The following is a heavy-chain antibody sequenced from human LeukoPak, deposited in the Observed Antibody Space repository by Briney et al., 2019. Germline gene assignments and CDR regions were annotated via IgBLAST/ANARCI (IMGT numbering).Heavy chain of an antibody. CDR3: ARHSVAVAATGDAFDI. CDR1: GGSFSSYY. Sequence: PSETLSLTCAVYGGSFSSYYWSWIRQPPGKGLEWIGKINYSGSTNYNPSLKSRVTISVDMSKNQFSLKLSSVTAADTAVYYCARHSVAVAATGDAFDIWGQGTMVTVSS. V-gene: IGHV4-34*01. J-gene: IGHJ3*02. D-gene: IGHD6-19*01. CDR2: INYSGST.